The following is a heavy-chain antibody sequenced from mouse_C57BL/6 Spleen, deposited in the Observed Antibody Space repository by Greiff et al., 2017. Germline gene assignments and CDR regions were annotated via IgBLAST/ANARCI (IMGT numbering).Heavy chain of an antibody. CDR3: ARGVTTVAPGFAY. CDR1: GYTFTSYW. Sequence: VQLQQPGAELVMPGASVKLSCKASGYTFTSYWMHWVKQRPGQGLEWIGEIDPSDSYTNYNQKFKGKSTLTVDKSSNTAYMQLSSLTSEDSAVYYCARGVTTVAPGFAYWGQGTLVTVSA. V-gene: IGHV1-69*01. CDR2: IDPSDSYT. J-gene: IGHJ3*01. D-gene: IGHD1-1*01.